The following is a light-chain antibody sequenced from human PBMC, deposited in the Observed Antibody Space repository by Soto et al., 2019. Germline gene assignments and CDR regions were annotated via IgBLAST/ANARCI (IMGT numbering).Light chain of an antibody. J-gene: IGKJ1*01. CDR1: QGISSW. Sequence: DIQLTQSPSSVSASVGDRVTITCGASQGISSWLARYQQKLGNAPNLLIYDASTLQSGVPSRFSGSGSGTDFTLTINRLQPDDFAIYYCQQYISYRAFGQGTKVDIK. CDR3: QQYISYRA. V-gene: IGKV1D-16*01. CDR2: DAS.